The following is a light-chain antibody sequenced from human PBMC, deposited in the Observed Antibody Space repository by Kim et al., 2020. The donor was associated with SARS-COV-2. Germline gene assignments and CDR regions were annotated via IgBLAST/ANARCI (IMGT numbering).Light chain of an antibody. CDR2: DAS. J-gene: IGKJ5*01. CDR1: QSVTTF. CDR3: QQRYNWPPVT. Sequence: SPGDRATLSCRASQSVTTFLAWYQQRPGQAPRLLISDASNRATDIPARFSGSGSGTDFTLTISRLEPEDTAVYYCQQRYNWPPVTFGQGTRLEIK. V-gene: IGKV3-11*01.